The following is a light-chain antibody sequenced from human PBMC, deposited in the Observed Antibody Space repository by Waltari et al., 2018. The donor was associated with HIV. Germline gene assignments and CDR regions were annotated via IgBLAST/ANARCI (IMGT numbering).Light chain of an antibody. CDR3: SSYTSSSTLWM. CDR1: NSDVGSYNR. Sequence: LTQPPSVSGSPGQSVTISCTGTNSDVGSYNRVSWYQLPPGTAPKLMIYEVNNRPSGVPDRFSGSKSGNTASLTISGLQAEDEADYYCSSYTSSSTLWMFGGGTKLTVL. CDR2: EVN. V-gene: IGLV2-18*02. J-gene: IGLJ3*02.